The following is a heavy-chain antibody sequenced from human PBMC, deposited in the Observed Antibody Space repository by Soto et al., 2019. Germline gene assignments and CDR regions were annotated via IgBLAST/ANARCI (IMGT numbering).Heavy chain of an antibody. V-gene: IGHV4-39*01. D-gene: IGHD1-1*01. J-gene: IGHJ4*02. CDR3: AREDRTNGYNYDY. Sequence: SETLSLTCSVSGGSISSSNYYWAWIRRPPGKGLEWIGSIYYIGNTYYNPSLKSRVTMSVDTSKNQFSLKVTSVTAADTAIYYCAREDRTNGYNYDYWGQGTLVTVSS. CDR1: GGSISSSNYY. CDR2: IYYIGNT.